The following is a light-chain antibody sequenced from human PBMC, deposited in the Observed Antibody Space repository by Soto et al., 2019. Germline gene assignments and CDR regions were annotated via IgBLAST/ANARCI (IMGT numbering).Light chain of an antibody. Sequence: QSALTQPRSVSGSPGQSVTISCTGTNSDVGHYNYVSWYQQHPGKAPKLIIFDVDKRPSEVPDRFSGSKSGNTASLTISGLQAEDEADYYCCSYAGSSWIFGGGTKVTVL. V-gene: IGLV2-11*01. CDR3: CSYAGSSWI. CDR1: NSDVGHYNY. CDR2: DVD. J-gene: IGLJ2*01.